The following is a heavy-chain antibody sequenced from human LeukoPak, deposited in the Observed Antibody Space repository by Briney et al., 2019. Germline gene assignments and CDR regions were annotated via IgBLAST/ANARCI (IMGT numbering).Heavy chain of an antibody. D-gene: IGHD5-12*01. CDR2: ISGHYGNT. CDR1: GYTFTSYG. Sequence: ATVKVSCKASGYTFTSYGISWVRQAPGQGLEWMGWISGHYGNTNYAQKFQGRVTMTTDTSTSTAYMDLKSLRSDDTAVDYGARAIRDYYYYYYMDVWGKGTTVTVSS. CDR3: ARAIRDYYYYYYMDV. V-gene: IGHV1-18*01. J-gene: IGHJ6*03.